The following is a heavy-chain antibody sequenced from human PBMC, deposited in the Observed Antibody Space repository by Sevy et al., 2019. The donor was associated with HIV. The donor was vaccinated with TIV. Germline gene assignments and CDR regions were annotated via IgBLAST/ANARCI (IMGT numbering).Heavy chain of an antibody. CDR3: ARAWPTDEGFDP. CDR2: IYYSGST. CDR1: GGSINSVGYF. V-gene: IGHV4-31*03. Sequence: SETLSLTCTVSGGSINSVGYFCSWIRQHPGKGLEWIGYIYYSGSTYYNPSLKSRITISLDTSKNQFSLKLSSVTAADTAVYYCARAWPTDEGFDPWGQGTTVYVSS. D-gene: IGHD4-17*01. J-gene: IGHJ5*02.